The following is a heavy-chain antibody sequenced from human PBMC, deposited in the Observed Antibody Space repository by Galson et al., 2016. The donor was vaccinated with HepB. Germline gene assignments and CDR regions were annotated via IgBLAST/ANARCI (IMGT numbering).Heavy chain of an antibody. Sequence: QVQLQESGPGLVKPSQTLSLTCTVSGGPISSGGYYWTWIRQHPGKGLEWIGYIYHSGSTYYNPSLKSRVTISVDTSKNQFSLKLSSMTAADTAVYYCARDRSSGSGNFGYWGQGTLVTVSS. CDR2: IYHSGST. V-gene: IGHV4-31*03. CDR1: GGPISSGGYY. J-gene: IGHJ4*02. D-gene: IGHD3-10*01. CDR3: ARDRSSGSGNFGY.